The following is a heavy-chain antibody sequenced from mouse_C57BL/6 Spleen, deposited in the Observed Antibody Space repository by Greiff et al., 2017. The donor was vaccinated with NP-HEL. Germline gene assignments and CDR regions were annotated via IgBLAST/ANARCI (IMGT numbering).Heavy chain of an antibody. CDR2: ISDGGSYT. J-gene: IGHJ1*03. Sequence: EVQVVESGGGLVKPGGSLKLSCAASGFTFSSYAMSWVRQTPEKRLEWVATISDGGSYTYYPDNVKGRFTISRDNAKNNLYLQMSHLKSEDTAMYYCERDRDYDYAYWYFDVWGTGTTVTVSS. V-gene: IGHV5-4*01. D-gene: IGHD2-4*01. CDR3: ERDRDYDYAYWYFDV. CDR1: GFTFSSYA.